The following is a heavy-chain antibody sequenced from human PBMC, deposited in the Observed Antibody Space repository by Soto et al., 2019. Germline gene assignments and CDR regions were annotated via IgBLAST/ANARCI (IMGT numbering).Heavy chain of an antibody. J-gene: IGHJ4*02. CDR3: ARDQDIVVVPAAMDY. D-gene: IGHD2-2*01. CDR1: GFTFSSYG. V-gene: IGHV3-33*01. Sequence: QVQLAESGGGVVQPGRSLRLSCAASGFTFSSYGMHWVRQAPGKGLEWVAVIWYDGSNKYYADSVKGRFTISRDNSKNTLYLQMNSLRAEDTAVYYCARDQDIVVVPAAMDYWGQGTLVTVSS. CDR2: IWYDGSNK.